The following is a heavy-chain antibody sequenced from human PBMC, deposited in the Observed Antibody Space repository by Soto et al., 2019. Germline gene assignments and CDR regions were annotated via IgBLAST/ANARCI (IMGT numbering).Heavy chain of an antibody. J-gene: IGHJ3*02. CDR2: LKSKTDGGAT. Sequence: VQLVESGGGLVRPGGSLRLSCTASGFTFTNAWMHWVRQAPGKGLEWIGRLKSKTDGGATDYAAPVKGRFTISRDDSKNTLYPQRHSMKPEDSAVDYCRAPEDTVDWYGNYAVDIWGQGTMVTGSS. V-gene: IGHV3-15*01. CDR3: RAPEDTVDWYGNYAVDI. CDR1: GFTFTNAW. D-gene: IGHD3-9*01.